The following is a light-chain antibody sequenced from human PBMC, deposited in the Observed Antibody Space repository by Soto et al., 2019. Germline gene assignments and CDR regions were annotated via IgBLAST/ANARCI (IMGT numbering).Light chain of an antibody. Sequence: EIVLTQSPGTLSLSPGERATLSCRASQSVSSNLAWYQQKPGQAPRLLIYGASTRATGIPARFSGSGSGTEFTLTISGLQSEDFAVYYCQQFHNWPLTFGGGTKVDIK. CDR2: GAS. CDR3: QQFHNWPLT. J-gene: IGKJ4*01. V-gene: IGKV3-15*01. CDR1: QSVSSN.